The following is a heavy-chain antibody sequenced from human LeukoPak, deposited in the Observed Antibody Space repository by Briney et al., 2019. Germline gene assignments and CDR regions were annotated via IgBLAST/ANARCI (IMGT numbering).Heavy chain of an antibody. D-gene: IGHD3-22*01. Sequence: GGSLRLSCAASGFTFSGSAMHWVRQASGKGLEWVGRIRSRANSYATAYAASVKGRFTISRDDSKNTAYLQMNSLKTEDTAVYYCTLNYDSSGYYNDYWGQGTLVTVSS. CDR2: IRSRANSYAT. CDR1: GFTFSGSA. V-gene: IGHV3-73*01. CDR3: TLNYDSSGYYNDY. J-gene: IGHJ4*02.